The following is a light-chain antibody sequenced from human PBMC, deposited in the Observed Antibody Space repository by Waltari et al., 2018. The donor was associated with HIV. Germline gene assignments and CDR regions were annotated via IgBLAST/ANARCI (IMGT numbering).Light chain of an antibody. J-gene: IGLJ1*01. CDR3: QVWDSSSDHYV. Sequence: SYVLPQPPSVSVAPGQTARITCGGNNLGSKRVHWYQQRPGQAPVLVVYDDSDRPSGIPERFSGSKSGNTATLTISRAEAGDEADYYCQVWDSSSDHYVFGTGTKVTV. CDR2: DDS. V-gene: IGLV3-21*02. CDR1: NLGSKR.